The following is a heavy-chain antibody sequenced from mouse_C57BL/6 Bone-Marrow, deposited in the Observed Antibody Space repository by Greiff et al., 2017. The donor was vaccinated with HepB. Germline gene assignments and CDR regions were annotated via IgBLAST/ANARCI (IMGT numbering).Heavy chain of an antibody. D-gene: IGHD1-1*01. CDR2: ISNLAYSI. V-gene: IGHV5-15*01. CDR3: ARQGHYYGSRTGGFAY. J-gene: IGHJ3*01. CDR1: GFTFSDYG. Sequence: EVQLVESGGGLVQPGGSLKLSCAASGFTFSDYGMAWVRQAPRKGPEWVAFISNLAYSIYYADTVTGRFTISRENAKNTLYLEMSSLRSEDTAMYYCARQGHYYGSRTGGFAYWGQGTLVTVSA.